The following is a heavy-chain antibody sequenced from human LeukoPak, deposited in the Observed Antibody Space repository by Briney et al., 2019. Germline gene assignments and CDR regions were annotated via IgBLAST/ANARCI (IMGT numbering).Heavy chain of an antibody. CDR3: ARHHWNDASFDY. CDR1: GGSTSGSNYY. Sequence: SETLSLTCTVSGGSTSGSNYYWGWIRQPPGKGLEWIGSIHHSGSTYHDPSLKSRVTISVDSSKNHFSVTLSYVTAADTAVYYCARHHWNDASFDYWGQGTLVTVSS. V-gene: IGHV4-39*01. D-gene: IGHD1-1*01. CDR2: IHHSGST. J-gene: IGHJ4*02.